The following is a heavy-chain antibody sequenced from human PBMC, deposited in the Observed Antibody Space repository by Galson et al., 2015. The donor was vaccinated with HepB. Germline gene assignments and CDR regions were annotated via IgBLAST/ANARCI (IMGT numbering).Heavy chain of an antibody. D-gene: IGHD5-12*01. CDR2: IIPILGIA. J-gene: IGHJ4*02. CDR1: GYSFTSYW. CDR3: ASHHIVATMGGFGY. V-gene: IGHV1-69*04. Sequence: QSGAEVKKPGESLKISCKGSGYSFTSYWIGWVRQAPGQGLEWMGRIIPILGIANYAQKFQGRVTITADKSTSTAYMELSSLRSEDTAVYYCASHHIVATMGGFGYWGQGTLVTVSS.